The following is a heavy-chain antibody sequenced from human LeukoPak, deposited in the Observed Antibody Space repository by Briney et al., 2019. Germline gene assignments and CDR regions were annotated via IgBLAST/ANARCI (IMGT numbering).Heavy chain of an antibody. CDR2: IYYSGST. D-gene: IGHD3-22*01. Sequence: SETLSLTCTVSGGSISSYYWSWIRQPPGKGLEWIGNIYYSGSTNYNPSLKSRVTISVDTSKNQFSLKLSSVSAADTAVYYCTRGSIAYYYMDVWGKGTTVTISS. J-gene: IGHJ6*03. V-gene: IGHV4-59*01. CDR1: GGSISSYY. CDR3: TRGSIAYYYMDV.